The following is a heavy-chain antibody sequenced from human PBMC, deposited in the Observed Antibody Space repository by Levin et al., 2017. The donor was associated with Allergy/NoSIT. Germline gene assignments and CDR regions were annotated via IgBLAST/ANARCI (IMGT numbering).Heavy chain of an antibody. CDR3: AYKGNYVWGSYRRNHDAFDI. V-gene: IGHV3-30*03. J-gene: IGHJ3*02. D-gene: IGHD3-16*02. CDR1: GFTFSSYG. CDR2: ISYDGSNK. Sequence: GESLKISCAASGFTFSSYGMHWVRQAPGKGLEWVAVISYDGSNKYYADSVKGRFTISRDNSKNTLYLQMNSLRAEDTAVYYCAYKGNYVWGSYRRNHDAFDIWGQGTMVTVSS.